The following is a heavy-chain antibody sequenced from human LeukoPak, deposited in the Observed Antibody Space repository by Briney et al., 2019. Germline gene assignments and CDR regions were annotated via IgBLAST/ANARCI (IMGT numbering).Heavy chain of an antibody. CDR1: GGTFSSYA. Sequence: SVKVSCKASGGTFSSYAISWVRQAPGQGLEWMGGIIPIFGTANYAQKFQGRVTITTDESTSTAYMELSSLRSEDTAVYYCARAVLRFLEWLPTAWFDPWGQGTLVIVSS. D-gene: IGHD3-3*01. CDR2: IIPIFGTA. V-gene: IGHV1-69*05. CDR3: ARAVLRFLEWLPTAWFDP. J-gene: IGHJ5*02.